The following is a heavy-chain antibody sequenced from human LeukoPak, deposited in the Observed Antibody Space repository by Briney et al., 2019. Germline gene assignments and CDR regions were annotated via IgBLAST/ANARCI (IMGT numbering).Heavy chain of an antibody. Sequence: GGSLRLSCAASGFTFDTYSMNWVRQAPGKGLEWVSSISSSSSYIYYGDSVKGRFTISRDNAKNSLYLQMNSLTAEDTAVYYCTRAPPRGSSDYWGQGTLVTVSS. CDR1: GFTFDTYS. D-gene: IGHD1-26*01. CDR2: ISSSSSYI. J-gene: IGHJ4*02. V-gene: IGHV3-21*01. CDR3: TRAPPRGSSDY.